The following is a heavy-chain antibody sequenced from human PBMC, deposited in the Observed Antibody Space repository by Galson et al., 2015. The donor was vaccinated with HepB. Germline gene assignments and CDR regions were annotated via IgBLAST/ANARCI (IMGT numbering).Heavy chain of an antibody. CDR1: GYTLTELS. Sequence: SVKVSCKVSGYTLTELSMHWVRQAPGKGLEWMGGFDPEDGETIYAQKFQGRVTMTEDTSTDTAYMELSSLRSEDTAVYYCATQGPSITIFGVVSPRGYYYMDVWGKGTTVTVSS. D-gene: IGHD3-3*01. J-gene: IGHJ6*03. V-gene: IGHV1-24*01. CDR2: FDPEDGET. CDR3: ATQGPSITIFGVVSPRGYYYMDV.